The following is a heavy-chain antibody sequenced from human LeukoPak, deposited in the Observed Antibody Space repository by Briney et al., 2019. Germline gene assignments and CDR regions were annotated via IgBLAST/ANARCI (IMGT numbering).Heavy chain of an antibody. CDR1: GGSISSGSYF. CDR2: IYTSGST. J-gene: IGHJ4*02. D-gene: IGHD5-12*01. Sequence: SETLSLTCTVSGGSISSGSYFWSWIRQPAGKGLEWIGRIYTSGSTNYNPSLKSRVTISPDTSKNQFSLKLSSVTAADTAVYYCAREIAGYGKLDYWGQGILVTVSS. V-gene: IGHV4-61*02. CDR3: AREIAGYGKLDY.